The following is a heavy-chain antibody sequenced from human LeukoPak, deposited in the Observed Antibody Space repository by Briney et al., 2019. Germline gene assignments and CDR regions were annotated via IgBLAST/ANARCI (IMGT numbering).Heavy chain of an antibody. CDR3: VTAAGLGVYYFDY. Sequence: GSLRLSCAASGFTFSSYSMNWVRQAPGKGLKWVSSISRSSSYIYYADSVKGRFTISRDNAKNSLYLQMNSLRAEDTAVYYCVTAAGLGVYYFDYWGQGTLVTVSS. CDR1: GFTFSSYS. D-gene: IGHD6-13*01. J-gene: IGHJ4*02. CDR2: ISRSSSYI. V-gene: IGHV3-21*01.